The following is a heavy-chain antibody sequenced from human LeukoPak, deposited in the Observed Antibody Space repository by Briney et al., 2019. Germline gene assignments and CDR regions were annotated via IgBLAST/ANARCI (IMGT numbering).Heavy chain of an antibody. V-gene: IGHV4-38-2*02. CDR2: IYHSGST. J-gene: IGHJ5*02. Sequence: PSETLSLTCTVSGYSISSGYYWGWIRQPPGKGLEWIGSIYHSGSTYYNPSLKSRVTISVDTSKNQFSLKLSSVTAADTAVYYCARDGRIFGVPFDPWGQGTLVTVSS. CDR1: GYSISSGYY. D-gene: IGHD3-3*01. CDR3: ARDGRIFGVPFDP.